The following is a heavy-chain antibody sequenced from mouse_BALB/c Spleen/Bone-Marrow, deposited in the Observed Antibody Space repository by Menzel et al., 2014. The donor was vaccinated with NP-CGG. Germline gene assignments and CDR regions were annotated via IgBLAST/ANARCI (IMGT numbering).Heavy chain of an antibody. J-gene: IGHJ3*01. CDR2: INPSNGGT. CDR3: TREGTFFAY. D-gene: IGHD3-3*01. V-gene: IGHV1S81*02. CDR1: GYTFTSYY. Sequence: QVQLQQPGAELVKPGASVKLSCKSSGYTFTSYYMYWVKQRPGQGLEWIGGINPSNGGTNFKEKFKSKATLTVDKSSSTAYMQLSSLTSEDSAVYYCTREGTFFAYWGQGTLVTVSA.